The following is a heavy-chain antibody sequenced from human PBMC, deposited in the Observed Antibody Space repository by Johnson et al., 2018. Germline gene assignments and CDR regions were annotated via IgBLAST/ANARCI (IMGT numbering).Heavy chain of an antibody. D-gene: IGHD3-3*01. Sequence: VQLVESGGGLVKXGGSLRLXCAASGFTFSSYSMNWVRQAPGKGLEWVSSISSSKIYIYYADSVKGRFTISRDNAKNSQYLQMNSRRAEDTAVEYGAGSLGGEWYTDGMDVWGQGTTVTVSS. CDR1: GFTFSSYS. J-gene: IGHJ6*02. CDR2: ISSSKIYI. V-gene: IGHV3-21*01. CDR3: AGSLGGEWYTDGMDV.